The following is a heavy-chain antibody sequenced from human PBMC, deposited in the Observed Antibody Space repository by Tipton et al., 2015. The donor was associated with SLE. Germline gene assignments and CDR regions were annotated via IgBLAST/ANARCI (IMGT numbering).Heavy chain of an antibody. V-gene: IGHV4-30-2*03. CDR1: GGSISSGSYY. Sequence: TLSLTCAVSGGSISSGSYYWSWIRQPAGKGLEWIGSIYYSGSTNYNPSLKSRVTISVDTSKNQFSLKLSSVTAADTAVYYCARLSPPRAFDIWGQGTMVTVSS. J-gene: IGHJ3*02. CDR3: ARLSPPRAFDI. CDR2: IYYSGST.